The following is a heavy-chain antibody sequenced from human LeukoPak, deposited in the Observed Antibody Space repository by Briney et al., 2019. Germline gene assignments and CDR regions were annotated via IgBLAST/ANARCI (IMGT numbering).Heavy chain of an antibody. CDR2: IWSDGSNK. D-gene: IGHD1-26*01. V-gene: IGHV3-33*01. J-gene: IGHJ4*02. CDR3: ARVRSGSYYEIDY. Sequence: QPGRSLRLSYAASGFTFSSYGMHWVRQAPGKGLEWVAVIWSDGSNKYYADSVKGRFTISRDNSKNTLYLQMNSLRAEDTAVYYCARVRSGSYYEIDYWGQGTLVTVSS. CDR1: GFTFSSYG.